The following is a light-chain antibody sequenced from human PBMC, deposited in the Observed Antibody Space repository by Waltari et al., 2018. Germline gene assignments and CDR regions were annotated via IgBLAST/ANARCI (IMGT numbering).Light chain of an antibody. Sequence: QSVLTQPPSASGTPGQRVTISCSGSSSNIGTNTVNWYQQLPGTAPTLLLYSNNQRPSGAPDRVSGSKSGTSASLAISGLQSEDEADYYCAAWDDSLNGHFVFGTGTKVTVL. J-gene: IGLJ1*01. V-gene: IGLV1-44*01. CDR1: SSNIGTNT. CDR3: AAWDDSLNGHFV. CDR2: SNN.